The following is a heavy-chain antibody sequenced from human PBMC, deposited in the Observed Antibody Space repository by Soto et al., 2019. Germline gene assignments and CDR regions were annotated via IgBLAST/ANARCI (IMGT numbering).Heavy chain of an antibody. D-gene: IGHD5-12*01. CDR2: IKDGGLT. J-gene: IGHJ4*02. CDR3: ARGQEGVVATH. CDR1: GGSLSGYY. Sequence: QVQLQQWGAGLLKPSETLSLTCVVYGGSLSGYYWSWIRQPPGKGLEWIGEIKDGGLTNYSPSLKSRATISADQPKNQFSLKLHSVTAADRAVYYCARGQEGVVATHWDQGTLVTVSS. V-gene: IGHV4-34*01.